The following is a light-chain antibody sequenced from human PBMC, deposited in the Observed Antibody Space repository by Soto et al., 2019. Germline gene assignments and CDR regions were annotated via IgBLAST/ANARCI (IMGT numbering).Light chain of an antibody. CDR1: SSDVGGYNY. Sequence: QSALTQPPSASGSPGQSVTISCTGTSSDVGGYNYVSWYQQHPGKAPKLMIYEVSKLPSGVPDRFSGSKSVNTDSLTVSGLQAEDEADYYCNSYAGSNNWVFGGGTKLTVL. CDR2: EVS. V-gene: IGLV2-8*01. J-gene: IGLJ3*02. CDR3: NSYAGSNNWV.